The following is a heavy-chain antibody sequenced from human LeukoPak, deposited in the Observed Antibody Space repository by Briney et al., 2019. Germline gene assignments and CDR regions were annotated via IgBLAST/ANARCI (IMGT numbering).Heavy chain of an antibody. Sequence: SETLSLTCTVSGGSISSYYWSWIRQPPGKGLEWIGYIYYSGSTNYNPSLKSRVTISVDTSKNQFSLKLSSVTAEDTAVYYCARDRGWELFDYWGQGTLVTVSS. CDR3: ARDRGWELFDY. V-gene: IGHV4-59*01. CDR1: GGSISSYY. CDR2: IYYSGST. J-gene: IGHJ4*02. D-gene: IGHD1-26*01.